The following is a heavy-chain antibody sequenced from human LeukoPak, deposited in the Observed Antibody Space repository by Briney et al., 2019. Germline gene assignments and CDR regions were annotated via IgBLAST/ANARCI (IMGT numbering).Heavy chain of an antibody. Sequence: PSETLSLTCTVSGGSISSSGYYWGWIRQPPGKGLEWIASIFYSGSTYYNPSLKSRVTISVDTSKNQLSLKLSSLTAADTAVYYCARHEYSGSYYGLSWFDPWGQGTLVTVSS. CDR2: IFYSGST. V-gene: IGHV4-39*01. CDR3: ARHEYSGSYYGLSWFDP. D-gene: IGHD1-26*01. CDR1: GGSISSSGYY. J-gene: IGHJ5*02.